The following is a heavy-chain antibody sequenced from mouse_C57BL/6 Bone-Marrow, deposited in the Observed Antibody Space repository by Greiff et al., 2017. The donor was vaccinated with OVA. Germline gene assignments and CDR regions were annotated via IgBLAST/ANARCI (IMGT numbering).Heavy chain of an antibody. D-gene: IGHD2-12*01. CDR1: GYAFTNYL. J-gene: IGHJ4*01. CDR2: INPGSGGT. CDR3: ARKDHLLYLS. V-gene: IGHV1-54*01. Sequence: VQLQQSGAELVRPGTSVKVSCKASGYAFTNYLIEWVKQRPGQGLEWIGVINPGSGGTNYNEKLKGKATPIADKSSSTSYMQLSRLTSEDSAVYFCARKDHLLYLSWGQGTSVTVSS.